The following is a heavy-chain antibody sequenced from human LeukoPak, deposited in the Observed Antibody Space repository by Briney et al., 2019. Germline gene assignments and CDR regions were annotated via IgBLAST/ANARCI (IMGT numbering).Heavy chain of an antibody. Sequence: GRSLRLSCAASGFTFSNAWMSWVRQAPGKGLEWVGRIKSKTDGGTTDYAAPVKGRFTISRDDSKNTLYLQMNSLKTEDTAVYYCTTGGYYDFWSGYSDYWGQGTLVTVSS. V-gene: IGHV3-15*01. CDR1: GFTFSNAW. D-gene: IGHD3-3*01. CDR2: IKSKTDGGTT. J-gene: IGHJ4*02. CDR3: TTGGYYDFWSGYSDY.